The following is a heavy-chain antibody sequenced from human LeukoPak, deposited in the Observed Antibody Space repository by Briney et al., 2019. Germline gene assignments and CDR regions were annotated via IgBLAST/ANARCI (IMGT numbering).Heavy chain of an antibody. J-gene: IGHJ4*02. V-gene: IGHV4-4*07. Sequence: SETLSLPCTASGGFISSYYWSWLRQPAGKGLEWIGRIYSSGSTNYNPSLKSRVTMSVDTSKNQFSLKLTSVTAADTAVYYCARGVYGSGDYWGQGTLVTVSS. D-gene: IGHD3-10*01. CDR3: ARGVYGSGDY. CDR2: IYSSGST. CDR1: GGFISSYY.